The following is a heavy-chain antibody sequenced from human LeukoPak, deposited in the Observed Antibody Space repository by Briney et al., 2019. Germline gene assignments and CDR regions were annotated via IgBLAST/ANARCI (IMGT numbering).Heavy chain of an antibody. CDR2: ISSSGSTI. J-gene: IGHJ4*02. Sequence: GGSLRLSCAASGFTFSSYEMNWVRQAPGKGLEWVSYISSSGSTIYYADSVKGQFTIYRDNAKNSLYLQMNSLRAEDTAVYYCARWLASKVFDYWGQGTLVTVSS. V-gene: IGHV3-48*03. CDR1: GFTFSSYE. D-gene: IGHD5-12*01. CDR3: ARWLASKVFDY.